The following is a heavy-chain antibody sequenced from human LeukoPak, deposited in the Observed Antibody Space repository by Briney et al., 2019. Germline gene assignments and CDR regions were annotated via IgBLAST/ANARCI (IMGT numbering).Heavy chain of an antibody. Sequence: GGSLRLPRAVSRFTHRRLYTLGATQAPGKGLESVSRINTHRTVTTYADSVKGRFTGSRDNADNTMCLQMDSVRDEDRAVYYSNIIQSLAPPSDFWGQGTLVTVSS. V-gene: IGHV3-74*01. CDR3: NIIQSLAPPSDF. CDR1: RFTHRRL. J-gene: IGHJ4*02. D-gene: IGHD6-19*01. CDR2: INTHRTVT.